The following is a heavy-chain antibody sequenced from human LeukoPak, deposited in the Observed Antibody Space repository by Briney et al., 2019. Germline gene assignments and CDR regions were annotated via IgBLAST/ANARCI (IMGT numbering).Heavy chain of an antibody. V-gene: IGHV3-23*01. J-gene: IGHJ4*02. CDR1: GFTLSSHG. Sequence: GGPLRLSCAASGFTLSSHGMTWVRQAPGKGLEWVSGISHDAFATYYADSVKGRFTISRDTSKNTLFLQMNSLRAEDTAVYYCAKNSQSYFDYWGRGTLVTVSS. D-gene: IGHD4-11*01. CDR2: ISHDAFAT. CDR3: AKNSQSYFDY.